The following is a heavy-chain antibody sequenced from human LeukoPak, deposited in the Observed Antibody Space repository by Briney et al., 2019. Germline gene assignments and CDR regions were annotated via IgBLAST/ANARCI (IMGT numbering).Heavy chain of an antibody. V-gene: IGHV1-2*02. CDR2: INPNSGGT. J-gene: IGHJ3*02. D-gene: IGHD3-10*01. CDR1: GYTFTGYY. Sequence: GASVKVSCKASGYTFTGYYMHWVRQAPGQGLEWMGWINPNSGGTNYAQKFQGRVTMTRDKSIRTAYMELSRLTSDDTAVYYCARNIWSGESADAFDIWGQGTMVTVSS. CDR3: ARNIWSGESADAFDI.